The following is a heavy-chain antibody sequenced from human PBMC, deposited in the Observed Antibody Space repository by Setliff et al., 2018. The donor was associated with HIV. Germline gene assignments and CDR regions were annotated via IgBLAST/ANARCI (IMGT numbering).Heavy chain of an antibody. J-gene: IGHJ4*02. V-gene: IGHV3-23*01. CDR3: AKDYYYDTSGSPTGDYFDN. D-gene: IGHD3-22*01. CDR1: GFTFRTYD. Sequence: PGGSLRLSCAASGFTFRTYDMSWVRQAPGKGLEWVSCISGSGHRTYYADSVKGRFTISRDNSKNTLYLQMNSLRVEDTAIYLCAKDYYYDTSGSPTGDYFDNWGQGTLVTVSS. CDR2: ISGSGHRT.